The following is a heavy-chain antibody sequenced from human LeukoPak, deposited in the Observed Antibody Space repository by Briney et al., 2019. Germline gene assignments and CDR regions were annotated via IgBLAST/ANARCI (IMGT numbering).Heavy chain of an antibody. J-gene: IGHJ4*02. V-gene: IGHV1-2*02. CDR2: ISPKSGAT. D-gene: IGHD6-6*01. CDR3: ATMMYSSSPRDY. CDR1: GYTFIGYY. Sequence: ASVKVSCKASGYTFIGYYIHWVRQAPGQGPERMGWISPKSGATNYAQKFQGRVTMATDTSITTAYLELSSLRSDDTAVYYCATMMYSSSPRDYWGQGTLVTVSS.